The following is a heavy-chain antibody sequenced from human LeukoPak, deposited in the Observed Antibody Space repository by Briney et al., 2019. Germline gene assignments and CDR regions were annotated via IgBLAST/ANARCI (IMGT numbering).Heavy chain of an antibody. V-gene: IGHV1-69*05. CDR2: IIPIFGTA. D-gene: IGHD4-23*01. J-gene: IGHJ4*02. CDR1: GGTFSSNA. CDR3: ARRGYGGNSEE. Sequence: ASVKVSCKASGGTFSSNAISWVRQAPGQGLEWMGGIIPIFGTANYAQKFQGRVTMTRDTYISTAYMELSRLRSDDTAVYYCARRGYGGNSEEWGQGTLVTVSS.